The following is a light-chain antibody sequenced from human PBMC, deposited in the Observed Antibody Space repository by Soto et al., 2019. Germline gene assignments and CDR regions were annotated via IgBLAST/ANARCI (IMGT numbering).Light chain of an antibody. CDR2: EPS. Sequence: EIVLTQSPATLSLSPGERATLSCRASQSVSSHLAWYQQKPGQAPRLLIDEPSKRASGIPARFSGSGSGTDFTLTISSLETEDFAVYYCQQRHSWPLTFGQGTRLEIK. V-gene: IGKV3-11*01. CDR3: QQRHSWPLT. CDR1: QSVSSH. J-gene: IGKJ5*01.